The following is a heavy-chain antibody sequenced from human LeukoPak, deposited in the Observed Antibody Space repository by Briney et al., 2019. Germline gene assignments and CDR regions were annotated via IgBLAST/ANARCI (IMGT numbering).Heavy chain of an antibody. CDR2: IYYSGST. J-gene: IGHJ4*02. CDR1: GGSISSGDYY. D-gene: IGHD1-14*01. V-gene: IGHV4-30-4*08. CDR3: DSLTTYFDY. Sequence: SSETLSRTCTVSGGSISSGDYYWSWIRQPPGKGREWIGYIYYSGSTYYNPSLKSRVTISVDTSKNQFSLKLSSVTAADTAVYYCDSLTTYFDYWGQGTLVTVSS.